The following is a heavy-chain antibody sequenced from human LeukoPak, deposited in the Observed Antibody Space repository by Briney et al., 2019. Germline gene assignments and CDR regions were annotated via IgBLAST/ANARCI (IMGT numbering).Heavy chain of an antibody. V-gene: IGHV4-39*01. CDR1: GGSISSSSYY. CDR2: IYYSGST. Sequence: KPSETLSLTCTVSGGSISSSSYYWGWIRQPPGKGLEWIGSIYYSGSTYYNTSLKSRVTISVDTSKNQFSLKLSSVTAADTAVYYCATFHSSGWFYAFDIWGQGTMVTVSS. D-gene: IGHD6-19*01. CDR3: ATFHSSGWFYAFDI. J-gene: IGHJ3*02.